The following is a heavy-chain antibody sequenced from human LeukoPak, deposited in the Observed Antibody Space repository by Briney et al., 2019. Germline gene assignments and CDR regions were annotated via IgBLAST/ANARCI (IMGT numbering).Heavy chain of an antibody. D-gene: IGHD2-15*01. CDR2: INSDGSST. J-gene: IGHJ6*03. V-gene: IGHV3-74*01. Sequence: GGSLRLSCAASGFTFSSYWMHWVRQAPGKGLVWVSRINSDGSSTSNADSVKGRFTISRDNAKNTLYLQMNSLRAEDTAVYYCARGAATRYYYMDVWGKGTTVNVSS. CDR3: ARGAATRYYYMDV. CDR1: GFTFSSYW.